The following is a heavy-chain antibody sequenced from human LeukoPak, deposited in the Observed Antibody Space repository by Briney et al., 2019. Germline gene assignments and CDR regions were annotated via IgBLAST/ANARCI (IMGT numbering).Heavy chain of an antibody. CDR1: GGTFSSYA. CDR3: ARAYYFDGSGYYLPLDS. D-gene: IGHD3-22*01. CDR2: TIPIFGTA. J-gene: IGHJ4*02. Sequence: SVKVSCKASGGTFSSYAISWVRQAPGQGLEWMGRTIPIFGTAYYAQKFQGRVTITADESTSTVYMELRSLRSEDTAMYYCARAYYFDGSGYYLPLDSWGQGTLVTVSS. V-gene: IGHV1-69*13.